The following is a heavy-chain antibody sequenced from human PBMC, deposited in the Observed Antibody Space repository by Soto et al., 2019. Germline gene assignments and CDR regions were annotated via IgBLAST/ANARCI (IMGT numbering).Heavy chain of an antibody. J-gene: IGHJ4*02. V-gene: IGHV1-2*02. Sequence: QVQLVQSGAEVKNPGASVRVSCKASGYTFTGYYMHWVRQAPGQGVEWMGWINPNSGGTNYAQKFQGRVTMTRDTSISTAYMELSRLTSDDTAVYYCATSDFLSGFSVGYWGQGTLVTVSS. D-gene: IGHD3-3*01. CDR1: GYTFTGYY. CDR2: INPNSGGT. CDR3: ATSDFLSGFSVGY.